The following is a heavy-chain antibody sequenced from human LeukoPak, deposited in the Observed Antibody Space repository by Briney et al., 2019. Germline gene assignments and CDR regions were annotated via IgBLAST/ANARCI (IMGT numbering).Heavy chain of an antibody. Sequence: GASVKVSCKASGYTFTSYYMHWVRQAPGQGLEWMGIINPSGGSTSYAQKFQGRVTMTRDTSTSTVYMELSSLRSEDTAVYYCARDRETLTSHYYDRGDWAHDAFDIWGQGTMVTVSS. D-gene: IGHD3-22*01. CDR2: INPSGGST. J-gene: IGHJ3*02. V-gene: IGHV1-46*01. CDR1: GYTFTSYY. CDR3: ARDRETLTSHYYDRGDWAHDAFDI.